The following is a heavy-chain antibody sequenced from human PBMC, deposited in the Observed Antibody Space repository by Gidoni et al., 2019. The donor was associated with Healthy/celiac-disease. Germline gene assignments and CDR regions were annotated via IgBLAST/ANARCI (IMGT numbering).Heavy chain of an antibody. Sequence: QVQLQQWGAGLLKPSETLSLTCAVYGGSFSGYYWSWIRQPPGKGLEWIGEINHSGSTNYNPSLKSRVTISVDTSKNQFSLKLSSVTAADTAVYYCASTKYYDSSGLPSYFDYWGQGTLVTVSS. J-gene: IGHJ4*02. CDR2: INHSGST. D-gene: IGHD3-22*01. V-gene: IGHV4-34*01. CDR3: ASTKYYDSSGLPSYFDY. CDR1: GGSFSGYY.